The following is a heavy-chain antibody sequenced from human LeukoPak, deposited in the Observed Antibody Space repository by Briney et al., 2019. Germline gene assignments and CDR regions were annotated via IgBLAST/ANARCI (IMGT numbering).Heavy chain of an antibody. CDR2: VSTGGTYI. Sequence: PGGSLRLSCAASGFTFSSYGVNWVRQAPGKGLEWVSFVSTGGTYIYYADSVKGRFTISRDDAKNSLYLQMNSLTAEDTAEYYCARNKINTVTTGWYFDLWGRGTLVTVSS. V-gene: IGHV3-21*01. J-gene: IGHJ2*01. CDR1: GFTFSSYG. D-gene: IGHD4-17*01. CDR3: ARNKINTVTTGWYFDL.